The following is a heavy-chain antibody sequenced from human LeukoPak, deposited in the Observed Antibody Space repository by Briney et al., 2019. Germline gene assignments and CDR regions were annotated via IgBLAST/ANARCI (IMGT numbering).Heavy chain of an antibody. CDR2: VNWNGDRT. CDR1: GFTFSSYS. J-gene: IGHJ4*02. CDR3: VREVVALSNFDF. Sequence: SGGSLRLSCAASGFTFSSYSMNWVRQAPGKGLEWVSGVNWNGDRTTYADSVKGRFAISRDNGKNSLYLQMNSLGADDTAIYYCVREVVALSNFDFWGQGTLVTVSS. V-gene: IGHV3-20*04. D-gene: IGHD2-15*01.